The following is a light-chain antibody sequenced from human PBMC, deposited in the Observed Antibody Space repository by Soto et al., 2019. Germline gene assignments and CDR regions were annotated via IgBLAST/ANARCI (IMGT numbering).Light chain of an antibody. CDR3: ASYTSRSTLV. CDR2: DVS. Sequence: QSALTQPASVSGSPGQSITISCTGSSSDVGGYDFVSWYQHHPGKATRLMIFDVSNRPSAVSTRFSGSKSGNTASLTISGLQAEDEGDYYCASYTSRSTLVFGTGTKLTVL. CDR1: SSDVGGYDF. V-gene: IGLV2-14*03. J-gene: IGLJ1*01.